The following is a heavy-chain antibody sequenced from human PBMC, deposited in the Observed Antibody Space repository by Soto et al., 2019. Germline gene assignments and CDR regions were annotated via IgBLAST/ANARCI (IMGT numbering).Heavy chain of an antibody. CDR1: GYSLTNIW. CDR3: AASIFYYGMDV. CDR2: IYPGDSDT. Sequence: GESLKISCKGSGYSLTNIWIHWVRQMPGKGPEWVGIIYPGDSDTKYNPSFQGQVTISADKSITTTYLQWSSLKASDTAIYYCAASIFYYGMDVWGQGTTVTVAS. J-gene: IGHJ6*02. V-gene: IGHV5-51*01.